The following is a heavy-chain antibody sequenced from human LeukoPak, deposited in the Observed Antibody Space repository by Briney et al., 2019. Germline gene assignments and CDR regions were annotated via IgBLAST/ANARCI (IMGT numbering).Heavy chain of an antibody. J-gene: IGHJ4*02. CDR3: ARNPGDFWSGYFIFDY. CDR2: INHSGST. CDR1: GGSFSGYY. Sequence: SETLSLTCAVYGGSFSGYYWSWIRQPPGKGLEWIGEINHSGSTNYNPSLKSRVTISVDTSKNQFSLKLSSVTAAGTAVYYCARNPGDFWSGYFIFDYWGQGTLVTVSS. D-gene: IGHD3-3*01. V-gene: IGHV4-34*01.